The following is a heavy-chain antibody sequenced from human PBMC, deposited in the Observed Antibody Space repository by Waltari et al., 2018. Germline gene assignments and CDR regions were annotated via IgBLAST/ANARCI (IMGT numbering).Heavy chain of an antibody. D-gene: IGHD3-22*01. CDR1: GGSTSSYY. V-gene: IGHV4-4*07. Sequence: QVQLQESGPGLVKPSETLSLTCTVSGGSTSSYYWSWIRQSAEKGLEWIGRIHSSGSTKYSPAVESRATLSVDMSKKQFSLKLTSVTAADTAVYYCARDQRNSYSGSSSYYYEMDVWGQGTTVTVSS. CDR3: ARDQRNSYSGSSSYYYEMDV. J-gene: IGHJ6*01. CDR2: IHSSGST.